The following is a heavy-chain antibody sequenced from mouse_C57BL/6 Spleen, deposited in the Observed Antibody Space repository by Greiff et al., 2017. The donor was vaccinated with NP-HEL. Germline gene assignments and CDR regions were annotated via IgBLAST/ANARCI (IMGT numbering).Heavy chain of an antibody. Sequence: QVQLQQPGAELVRPGSSVKLSCKASGYTFTSYWMHWVKQRPIQGLEWIGNIDPSDSETHYNQKFKDKATLTVDKSSSTAYMQRSSLTSEDSAVYYCARPAAQAWFAYWGQGTLVTVSA. CDR2: IDPSDSET. V-gene: IGHV1-52*01. CDR1: GYTFTSYW. CDR3: ARPAAQAWFAY. J-gene: IGHJ3*01. D-gene: IGHD3-2*02.